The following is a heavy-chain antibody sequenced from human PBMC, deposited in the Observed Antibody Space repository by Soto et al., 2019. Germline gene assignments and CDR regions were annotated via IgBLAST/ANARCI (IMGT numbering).Heavy chain of an antibody. CDR3: AHIRPELLRFGEFNWFDP. J-gene: IGHJ5*02. CDR2: IYWDDDK. CDR1: GFSLSTSGVG. V-gene: IGHV2-5*02. D-gene: IGHD3-10*01. Sequence: SGPTLVNPTQTLTLTCTFSGFSLSTSGVGVGWIRQPPGKALEWLALIYWDDDKRYTPSLKSRLTITKDTSKNQVVLTMTNMDPVDTATYYCAHIRPELLRFGEFNWFDPWGQGTLVTVPQ.